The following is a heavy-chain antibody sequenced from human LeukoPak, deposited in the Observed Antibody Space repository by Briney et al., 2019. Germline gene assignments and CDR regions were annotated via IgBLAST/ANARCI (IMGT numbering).Heavy chain of an antibody. J-gene: IGHJ6*02. CDR1: GFTFTSSA. D-gene: IGHD3-3*01. CDR3: AADPSYYDFWSGYRNYDMDV. Sequence: SAKVSCKASGFTFTSSAMQWVRQARGQRLEWIGWIVVGSGNTNYAQKFQGRVTITRDMSTSTAYMELSSLRSEDTAVYYCAADPSYYDFWSGYRNYDMDVWGQGTTVTVSS. V-gene: IGHV1-58*02. CDR2: IVVGSGNT.